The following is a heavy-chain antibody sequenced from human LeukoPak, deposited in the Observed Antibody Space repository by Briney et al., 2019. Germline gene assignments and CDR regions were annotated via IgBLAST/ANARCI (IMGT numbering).Heavy chain of an antibody. J-gene: IGHJ4*02. CDR1: GGSISSYY. CDR3: ARGVDYGTFDY. V-gene: IGHV4-59*01. D-gene: IGHD4-17*01. CDR2: IYYSGST. Sequence: SETLSLTCTVSGGSISSYYWSWLRQPPGKGLELIGYIYYSGSTNYNPSLKSRVTISVDTSKNQFSLKLSSVTAADTAVYYCARGVDYGTFDYWGQGTLVTVSS.